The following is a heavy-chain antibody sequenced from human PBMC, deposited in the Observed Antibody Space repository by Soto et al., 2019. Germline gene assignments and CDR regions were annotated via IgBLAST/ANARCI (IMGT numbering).Heavy chain of an antibody. CDR1: GFTFGNYA. Sequence: PGGSLRLSCAASGFTFGNYAMTWVRQAPGKGLEWFSTISGSGGSTYYADSVKGRFTLSRDNSKNTLYLQMNSLRAEDTAVYYCAKAFRWSSGWQEFFQHWGQGTLVTVSS. CDR3: AKAFRWSSGWQEFFQH. V-gene: IGHV3-23*01. J-gene: IGHJ1*01. CDR2: ISGSGGST. D-gene: IGHD6-19*01.